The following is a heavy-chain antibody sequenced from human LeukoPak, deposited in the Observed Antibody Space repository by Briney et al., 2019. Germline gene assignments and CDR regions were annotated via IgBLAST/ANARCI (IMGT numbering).Heavy chain of an antibody. CDR2: IYPGDSDT. D-gene: IGHD4-17*01. Sequence: GESLKISCKGSGYSFTNYWIGWVRQMSGKGLEWMGIIYPGDSDTRYSPSFQGQVTISADKSISTAYLQWSSLKASDTAIYYCARRAIRDYGDSHDAFNIWGQGTMVTVSS. CDR1: GYSFTNYW. J-gene: IGHJ3*02. CDR3: ARRAIRDYGDSHDAFNI. V-gene: IGHV5-51*01.